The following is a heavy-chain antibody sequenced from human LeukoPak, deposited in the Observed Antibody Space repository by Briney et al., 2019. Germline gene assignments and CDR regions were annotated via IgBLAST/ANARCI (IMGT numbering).Heavy chain of an antibody. CDR3: ARERYYDILTGYYIYYYGMDV. CDR2: INPNSGGT. J-gene: IGHJ6*02. CDR1: GYTFTGYY. V-gene: IGHV1-2*04. Sequence: ASVTVSCKASGYTFTGYYMHWVRQAPGQGLEWMGWINPNSGGTNYAQKFQGWVTMTRDTSISTAYMELSRLRSDDTAVYYCARERYYDILTGYYIYYYGMDVWGQGTTVTVSS. D-gene: IGHD3-9*01.